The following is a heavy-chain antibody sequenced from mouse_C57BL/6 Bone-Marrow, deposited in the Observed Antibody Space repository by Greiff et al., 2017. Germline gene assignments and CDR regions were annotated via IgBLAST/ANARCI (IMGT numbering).Heavy chain of an antibody. V-gene: IGHV10-1*01. Sequence: EVQRVESGGGLVQPKGSLKLSCAASGFSFNTYAMNWVRQAPGKGLEWVARIRSKSNNYATYYAGSVKDRFTISRDDSESMLYLQMNNLKTEDTAVYYCVRHGGDYYFDCWGQGTTLTV. CDR2: IRSKSNNYAT. J-gene: IGHJ2*01. CDR1: GFSFNTYA. CDR3: VRHGGDYYFDC. D-gene: IGHD2-13*01.